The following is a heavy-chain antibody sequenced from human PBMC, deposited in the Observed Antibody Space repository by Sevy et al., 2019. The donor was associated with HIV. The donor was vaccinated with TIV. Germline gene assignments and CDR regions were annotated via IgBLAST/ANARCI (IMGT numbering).Heavy chain of an antibody. CDR3: ARVDANYDKGFDP. V-gene: IGHV3-33*01. D-gene: IGHD3-22*01. J-gene: IGHJ5*02. CDR2: IWYDGTNK. Sequence: GGSLRLSCVASGFSISGYGMHWVRQAPGKGLEWVAVIWYDGTNKEYADSVKGRFTISRDNSKNTLYLQMNSLRAEDTAVYYCARVDANYDKGFDPWGQGTLVTVSS. CDR1: GFSISGYG.